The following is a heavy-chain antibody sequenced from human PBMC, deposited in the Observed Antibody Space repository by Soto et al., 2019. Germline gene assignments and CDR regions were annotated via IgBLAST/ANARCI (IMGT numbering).Heavy chain of an antibody. CDR3: ARDVGIAAAGTFDY. CDR1: GFTLSDYY. D-gene: IGHD6-13*01. CDR2: ISSSGSTI. V-gene: IGHV3-11*01. J-gene: IGHJ4*02. Sequence: GGSPRLSRGASGFTLSDYYNSWVRQAPGKGLEWVSYISSSGSTIYYADSVKGRFTISRDNAKNSLYLQMNSLRAEDTAVYYCARDVGIAAAGTFDYWGQGTLVTVSS.